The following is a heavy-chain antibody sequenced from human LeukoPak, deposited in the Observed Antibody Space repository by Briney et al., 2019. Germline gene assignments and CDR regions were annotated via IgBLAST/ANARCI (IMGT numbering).Heavy chain of an antibody. Sequence: ASVKVSCKASGYTFTSYYMHWVRQAPGQGLEWMGIINPSGCSTSYAQKFQGRVTMTRDTSTSTVYMELSSLRSEDTAVYYCARDSSRITMIVVVTTDNWFDPWGQGTLVTVSS. J-gene: IGHJ5*02. CDR1: GYTFTSYY. V-gene: IGHV1-46*01. CDR2: INPSGCST. CDR3: ARDSSRITMIVVVTTDNWFDP. D-gene: IGHD3-22*01.